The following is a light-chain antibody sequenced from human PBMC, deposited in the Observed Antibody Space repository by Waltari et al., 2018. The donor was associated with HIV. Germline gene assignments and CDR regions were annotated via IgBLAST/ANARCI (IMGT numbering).Light chain of an antibody. V-gene: IGLV3-10*01. CDR3: FSTDSSGNHYV. J-gene: IGLJ1*01. CDR1: LLPRKY. CDR2: EDT. Sequence: SYELAQQPSVSVSPGQTARITCCGELLPRKYAYWYQQTSGQVPVLVIHEDTKRPSGIPERFSGSSSRTMATLTITGAQVEDEAAYYCFSTDSSGNHYVFGTGTTVTVL.